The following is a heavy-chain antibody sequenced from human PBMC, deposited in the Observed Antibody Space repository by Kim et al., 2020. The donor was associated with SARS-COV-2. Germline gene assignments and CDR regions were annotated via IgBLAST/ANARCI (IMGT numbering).Heavy chain of an antibody. CDR1: GGSLSSSSYY. Sequence: SETLSLTCTVSGGSLSSSSYYWGWIRQPPGKGLEWIGTAYYIGNTYYNPSLKSRVTISVDTSKNQFSLKLGSVTAADTAVSYCSRHQRYSSGWY. V-gene: IGHV4-39*01. CDR3: SRHQRYSSGWY. J-gene: IGHJ2*01. D-gene: IGHD6-19*01. CDR2: AYYIGNT.